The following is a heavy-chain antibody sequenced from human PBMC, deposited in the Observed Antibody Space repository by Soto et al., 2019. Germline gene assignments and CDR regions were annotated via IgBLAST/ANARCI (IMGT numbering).Heavy chain of an antibody. CDR1: GGTFSSYT. CDR2: IIPILGIA. J-gene: IGHJ5*02. Sequence: ASVKVSCKASGGTFSSYTISWVRQAPGQGLEWMGRIIPILGIANYAQKFQGRVTITADKSTSTAYMELSSLRSEDTAVYYCARVPLSIAVAGLVFDPRGQGTPVTVPQ. V-gene: IGHV1-69*02. D-gene: IGHD6-19*01. CDR3: ARVPLSIAVAGLVFDP.